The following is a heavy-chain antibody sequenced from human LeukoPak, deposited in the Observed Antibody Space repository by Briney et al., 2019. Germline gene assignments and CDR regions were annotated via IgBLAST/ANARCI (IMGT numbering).Heavy chain of an antibody. CDR1: GFSLTNFA. V-gene: IGHV3-23*01. CDR3: AKGAYDYIEMGYFDY. D-gene: IGHD5-12*01. J-gene: IGHJ4*02. CDR2: IIGSSGDT. Sequence: PGGSLRLSCAXSGFSLTNFAMSWVRQAPGKGLEWVSLIIGSSGDTFYADSVKGRFTISRDNSKNRLYMQMNSLRAEDTALYYCAKGAYDYIEMGYFDYWGQGTLVTVSS.